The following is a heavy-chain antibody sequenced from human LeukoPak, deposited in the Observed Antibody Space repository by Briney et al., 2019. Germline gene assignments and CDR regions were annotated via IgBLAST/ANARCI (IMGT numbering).Heavy chain of an antibody. Sequence: ASVKVSCKSSGFTFTDHYMHWVRQAPGQGLEWMGWINPNSGGTNYAQKFQGRVTMTRDTSISTAYMELSRLRSDDTAVYYCATSYGRDFDPWGQGTLVTVSS. J-gene: IGHJ5*02. D-gene: IGHD3-10*01. CDR1: GFTFTDHY. CDR3: ATSYGRDFDP. CDR2: INPNSGGT. V-gene: IGHV1-2*02.